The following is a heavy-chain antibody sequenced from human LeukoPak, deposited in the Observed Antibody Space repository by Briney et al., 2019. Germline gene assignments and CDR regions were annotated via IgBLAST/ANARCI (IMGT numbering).Heavy chain of an antibody. V-gene: IGHV4-39*01. J-gene: IGHJ4*02. CDR2: IYYSGST. CDR1: GGSISSSSYY. Sequence: PSETLSLTCTVSGGSISSSSYYWGWMRQPPGKGLEWIGSIYYSGSTYYNPSLKSRVTISVDTSKNQFSLKLSSVTAADTAVYYCARVITMVRGVIITPGYFDYWGQGTLVTVSS. D-gene: IGHD3-10*01. CDR3: ARVITMVRGVIITPGYFDY.